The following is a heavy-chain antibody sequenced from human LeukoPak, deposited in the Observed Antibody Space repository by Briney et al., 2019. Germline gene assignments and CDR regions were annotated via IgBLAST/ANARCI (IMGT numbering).Heavy chain of an antibody. J-gene: IGHJ4*02. D-gene: IGHD2-15*01. CDR3: AGTGLGYCSGGTCYHFDY. CDR1: GGSISGSTYY. Sequence: PSETLSLTCTVSGGSISGSTYYWGWIRQPPGRGLEWIGSIYYGGTTYYNPSFKSRVTISVDTSMNQFSLKLTSVTAADAAVYYCAGTGLGYCSGGTCYHFDYWGQGTLVTVSS. CDR2: IYYGGTT. V-gene: IGHV4-39*01.